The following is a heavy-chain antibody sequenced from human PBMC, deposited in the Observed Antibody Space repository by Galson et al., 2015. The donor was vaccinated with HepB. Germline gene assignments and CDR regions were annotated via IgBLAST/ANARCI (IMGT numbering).Heavy chain of an antibody. Sequence: ETLSLTCAVYGGSFSGYYWSWIRQPPGKGLEWIGEINHSGSTNYNPSLKSRVTISVDTSKNQFSLKLSSVTAADTAVYYCARGGDYVPKKKGGMDVWGQGTTVTVSS. V-gene: IGHV4-34*01. CDR2: INHSGST. D-gene: IGHD4-17*01. CDR1: GGSFSGYY. J-gene: IGHJ6*02. CDR3: ARGGDYVPKKKGGMDV.